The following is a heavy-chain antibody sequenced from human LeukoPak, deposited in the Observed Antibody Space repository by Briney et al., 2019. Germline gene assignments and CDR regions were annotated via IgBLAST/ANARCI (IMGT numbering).Heavy chain of an antibody. CDR2: IYYSGNT. D-gene: IGHD1-26*01. Sequence: SGTLSLTCAVSGGSISSSNWWSWVRQPPGKGLEWIGSIYYSGNTYYNPSLKSRITISVDTSKNQFSLKLSSVTAADTAVYYCASGVGGFFDSWGQGTLVTVSS. CDR3: ASGVGGFFDS. J-gene: IGHJ4*02. CDR1: GGSISSSNW. V-gene: IGHV4-4*02.